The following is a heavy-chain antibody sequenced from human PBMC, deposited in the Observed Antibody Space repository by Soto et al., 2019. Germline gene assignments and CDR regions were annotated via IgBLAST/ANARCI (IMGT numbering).Heavy chain of an antibody. CDR1: ASSISSYY. CDR2: IYYSGST. CDR3: ARVAYYYDSSGYTHYFDS. D-gene: IGHD3-22*01. V-gene: IGHV4-59*01. Sequence: PSETLSLTCTVSASSISSYYWSWIRQPPGKGLEWIGYIYYSGSTNYNPSLKSRVTISVDRSNNQFSLKLSSVTAADTAVYYCARVAYYYDSSGYTHYFDSWGQGTLVTISS. J-gene: IGHJ4*02.